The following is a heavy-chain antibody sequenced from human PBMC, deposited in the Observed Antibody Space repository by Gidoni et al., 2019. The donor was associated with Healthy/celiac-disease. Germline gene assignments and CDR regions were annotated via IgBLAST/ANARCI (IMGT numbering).Heavy chain of an antibody. D-gene: IGHD2-2*02. CDR3: ARDLIDCSSTSCYRG. J-gene: IGHJ4*02. CDR2: CSISSSPI. Sequence: EVQLVESGGGLVRPGGSRRLSCAASGFTFSSYSMHWVRQAPGKGLGLVSYCSISSSPIYYAALVPGRFTISRANAKDSLYLQMTSLRAEDTAVYYCARDLIDCSSTSCYRGGGQGTLVTVSS. CDR1: GFTFSSYS. V-gene: IGHV3-48*01.